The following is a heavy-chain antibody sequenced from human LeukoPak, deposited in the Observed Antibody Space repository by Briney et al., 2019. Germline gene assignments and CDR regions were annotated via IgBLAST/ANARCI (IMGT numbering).Heavy chain of an antibody. CDR2: ISSSSSYI. V-gene: IGHV3-21*01. CDR3: ARGYSSSLVWFDP. J-gene: IGHJ5*02. D-gene: IGHD6-6*01. CDR1: VFTFSSYT. Sequence: GGSLRLSCAASVFTFSSYTMNWVRQAPGKGLEWVSSISSSSSYIYYADSVKGRFTISRDNAKNSLYLQMNSLRAEDTAVYYCARGYSSSLVWFDPWGQGTLVTVSS.